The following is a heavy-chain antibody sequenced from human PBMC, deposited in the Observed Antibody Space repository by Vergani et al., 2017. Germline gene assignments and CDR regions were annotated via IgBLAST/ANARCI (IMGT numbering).Heavy chain of an antibody. V-gene: IGHV1-2*02. CDR3: ARDSWNFG. CDR1: GGTFSSYA. J-gene: IGHJ3*01. Sequence: QVQLVQSGAEVKKPGSSVKVSCKASGGTFSSYAISWVRQAPGQGLEWMGWINPNSGGTNYAQKFQGRVTMTRDTSISTAYMELSRLRSDDTAVYYCARDSWNFGWGQGTMVTVSS. CDR2: INPNSGGT. D-gene: IGHD1-7*01.